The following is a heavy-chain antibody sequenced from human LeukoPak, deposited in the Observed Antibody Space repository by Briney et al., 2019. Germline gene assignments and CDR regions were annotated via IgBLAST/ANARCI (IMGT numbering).Heavy chain of an antibody. CDR1: VYTRTSYV. V-gene: IGHV1-18*01. CDR3: ARHPVWWFGELLSSAWFDP. Sequence: ASVTVSCKASVYTRTSYVICWVRQTPGQGLEWMGWINAYNGNTNYAQKLQGRVTMTTDTSTSTAYMELRSLRSDDTAVYYCARHPVWWFGELLSSAWFDPWGQGTLVTVSS. CDR2: INAYNGNT. D-gene: IGHD3-10*01. J-gene: IGHJ5*02.